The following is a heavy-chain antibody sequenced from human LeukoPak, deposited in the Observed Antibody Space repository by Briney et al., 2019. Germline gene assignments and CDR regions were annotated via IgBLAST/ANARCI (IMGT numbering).Heavy chain of an antibody. Sequence: SETLSLTCTVSGDSISGKTYSWGWVRQPPGKGLEWIGYMYYSENTYYNPSLKSRVTISVDTSRIQFSLKLSSVTAADTAVYYCARMISSGSYLAWFDPWGQGTLVTVSS. CDR3: ARMISSGSYLAWFDP. CDR1: GDSISGKTYS. D-gene: IGHD1-26*01. V-gene: IGHV4-39*01. CDR2: MYYSENT. J-gene: IGHJ5*02.